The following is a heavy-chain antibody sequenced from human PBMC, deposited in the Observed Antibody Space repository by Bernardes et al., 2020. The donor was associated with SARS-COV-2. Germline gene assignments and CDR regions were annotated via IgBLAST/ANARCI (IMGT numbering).Heavy chain of an antibody. CDR3: AFQREQQFY. D-gene: IGHD1-26*01. V-gene: IGHV3-23*01. CDR2: ISGSGSVT. Sequence: GGSLRLSCVVSGFTFRNYAMTWVRQAPGKGLEWVSTISGSGSVTFYADSVKGRFAISRDNSKNTLYLQMNSLRADDTAVYYCAFQREQQFYWGQGTLVTVSS. J-gene: IGHJ4*02. CDR1: GFTFRNYA.